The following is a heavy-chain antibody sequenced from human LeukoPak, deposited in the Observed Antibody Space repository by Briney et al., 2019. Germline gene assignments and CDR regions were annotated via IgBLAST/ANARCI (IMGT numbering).Heavy chain of an antibody. CDR1: GFTFSNYA. CDR2: ISGSDGST. Sequence: PGGSLRLSCAASGFTFSNYAMSWVRQAPGKGLEWVSAISGSDGSTYYADSVKGRFTISRDNSKNTLYLQMNSLRAEDTAVYYCAKDAVLRGSYYATAGWGQGTLVTVSS. D-gene: IGHD1-26*01. J-gene: IGHJ4*02. V-gene: IGHV3-23*01. CDR3: AKDAVLRGSYYATAG.